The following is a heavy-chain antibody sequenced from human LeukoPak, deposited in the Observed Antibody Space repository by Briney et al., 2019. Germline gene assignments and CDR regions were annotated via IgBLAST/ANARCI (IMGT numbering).Heavy chain of an antibody. J-gene: IGHJ4*02. CDR2: ISGNGHRT. V-gene: IGHV3-64D*09. Sequence: GVSLRLSCSASGFTFSSYAMHWVRQAPGKGLEYVSGISGNGHRTYYADSVKGRFTTSRDNSKNTLFLQMSSLRVEDTAVYYCVKDSAALGYCSGGRCPHFDYWGQGTVVTV. CDR1: GFTFSSYA. CDR3: VKDSAALGYCSGGRCPHFDY. D-gene: IGHD2-15*01.